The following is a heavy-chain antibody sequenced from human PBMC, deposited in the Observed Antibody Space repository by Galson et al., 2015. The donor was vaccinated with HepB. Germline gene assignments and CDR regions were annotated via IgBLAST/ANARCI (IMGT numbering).Heavy chain of an antibody. D-gene: IGHD2-2*01. CDR3: GRFAGCSRTRCYAIDY. V-gene: IGHV1-18*01. CDR1: GYTSSNHG. CDR2: ISPYNGHT. Sequence: SVKVSCKASGYTSSNHGFTWVRQAPGQGLEWLGWISPYNGHTDYAHNVQGRVTMTTDTSTGTAYMELRSLRPDDTAVYYCGRFAGCSRTRCYAIDYWGQGTLVTVSS. J-gene: IGHJ4*02.